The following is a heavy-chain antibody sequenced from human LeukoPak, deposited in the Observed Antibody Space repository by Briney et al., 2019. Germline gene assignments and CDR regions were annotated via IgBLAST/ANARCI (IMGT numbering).Heavy chain of an antibody. CDR2: IYYTRST. CDR3: ARGYYFDSGSCFED. V-gene: IGHV4-31*03. J-gene: IGHJ4*02. Sequence: PSQTLSLTCTVSGDSITSGSYFWNWIRQQPGKGLEWFGYIYYTRSTNYNPSLQSRVTILLDTSKNELSLRLSSVTAADTAVYYCARGYYFDSGSCFEDWGQGTLVTVSS. CDR1: GDSITSGSYF. D-gene: IGHD3-10*01.